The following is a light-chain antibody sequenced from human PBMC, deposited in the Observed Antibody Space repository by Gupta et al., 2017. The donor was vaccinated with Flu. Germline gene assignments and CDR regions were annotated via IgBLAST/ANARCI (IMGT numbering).Light chain of an antibody. J-gene: IGLJ2*01. CDR1: ICTLGNNY. CDR2: RGS. V-gene: IGLV1-47*01. CDR3: RSWADSFNGVV. Sequence: RVIISSSGGICTLGNNYVYWYRQLPGAAPKLLIFRGSERPSGVSDRFSGSKSGTSASLTISGLRSEDEADYYCRSWADSFNGVVFGGGTKLTVL.